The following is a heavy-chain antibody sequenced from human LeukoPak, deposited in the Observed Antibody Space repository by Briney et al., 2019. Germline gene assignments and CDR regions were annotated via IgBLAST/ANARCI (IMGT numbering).Heavy chain of an antibody. J-gene: IGHJ6*02. Sequence: GGSLRLSCAASGFTFDAYAMHWVRQAPGKGLEWVSAISGSGGSTYYADSVKGRFTISRDNSKNTLYLQMNSLRAEDTAVYYCAGSIGWFGELYSYYYYYGMDVWGQGTTVTVSS. D-gene: IGHD3-10*01. CDR1: GFTFDAYA. CDR3: AGSIGWFGELYSYYYYYGMDV. CDR2: ISGSGGST. V-gene: IGHV3-23*01.